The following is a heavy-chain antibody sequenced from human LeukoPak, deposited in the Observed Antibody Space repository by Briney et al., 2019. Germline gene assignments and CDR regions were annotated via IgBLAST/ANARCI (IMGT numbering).Heavy chain of an antibody. D-gene: IGHD6-13*01. CDR2: ISDNGGAT. CDR3: AKAIAAPVWYFDL. Sequence: PGGSLRLSCAASGFTFSTYGMYWLRQAPGKGLEWVSAISDNGGATSYADSVKGRFTISRDNSKNTVYLQMNTLRAEDTAVYYCAKAIAAPVWYFDLWGRGTLVTVSS. J-gene: IGHJ2*01. CDR1: GFTFSTYG. V-gene: IGHV3-23*01.